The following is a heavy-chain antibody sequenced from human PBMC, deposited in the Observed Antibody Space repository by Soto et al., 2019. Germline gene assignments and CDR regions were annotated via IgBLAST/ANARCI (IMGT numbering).Heavy chain of an antibody. CDR2: INHSGST. V-gene: IGHV4-34*01. Sequence: SETLSLTCAVYGGSFSGYYWSWIRQPPGKGPEWIGEINHSGSTNYKPSLKSRVTISVDTSKNQFSLKLSSVTAADTAVYYCARGSPITIFGVVLKRDGMDVWGQGTTVTVS. CDR3: ARGSPITIFGVVLKRDGMDV. J-gene: IGHJ6*02. CDR1: GGSFSGYY. D-gene: IGHD3-3*01.